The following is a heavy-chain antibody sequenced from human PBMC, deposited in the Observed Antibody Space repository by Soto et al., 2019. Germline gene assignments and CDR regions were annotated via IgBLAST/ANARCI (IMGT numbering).Heavy chain of an antibody. CDR1: GFTFDDYA. Sequence: VQLVESGGGLVQPGRSLRLSCAASGFTFDDYAMHWARQAPGKGLEWVSGISWNSGSIGYADSVKGRFTISRDNTKNSLYLQMNSLRAEDTALYYCAKDAYYYGSGSYYYFDYWGQGTLVTVSS. D-gene: IGHD3-10*01. V-gene: IGHV3-9*01. CDR3: AKDAYYYGSGSYYYFDY. J-gene: IGHJ4*02. CDR2: ISWNSGSI.